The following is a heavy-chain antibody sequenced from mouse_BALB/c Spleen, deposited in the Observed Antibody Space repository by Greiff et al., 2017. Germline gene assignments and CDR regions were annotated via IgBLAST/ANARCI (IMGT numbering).Heavy chain of an antibody. CDR1: GFTFSSYT. J-gene: IGHJ4*01. CDR2: ISGGGGNT. Sequence: EVQLMQSGGGLVKPGGSLKLSCAASGFTFSSYTMSWVRQTPEKRLEWVATISGGGGNTYYPDSVKGRFTISRDNAKNNLYLQMSSLRSEDTALYYCARYRGYDGDAPYGMDYWGQGTSVTVSA. V-gene: IGHV5-9*03. D-gene: IGHD2-14*01. CDR3: ARYRGYDGDAPYGMDY.